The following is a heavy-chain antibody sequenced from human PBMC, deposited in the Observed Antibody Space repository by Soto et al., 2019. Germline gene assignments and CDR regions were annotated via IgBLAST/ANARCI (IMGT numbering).Heavy chain of an antibody. V-gene: IGHV3-48*03. CDR2: ISSGGDSP. CDR1: GFTFSSYE. J-gene: IGHJ4*02. CDR3: ARVYCSTPTCHVQAFDS. D-gene: IGHD2-2*01. Sequence: GGSLRLSCAASGFTFSSYEMNWVRQAPGKTLEWISYISSGGDSPHYADSVKGRFTISRDNAKNLLYLQMNSLRVEDTAVYYCARVYCSTPTCHVQAFDSWGQGTLVTVSS.